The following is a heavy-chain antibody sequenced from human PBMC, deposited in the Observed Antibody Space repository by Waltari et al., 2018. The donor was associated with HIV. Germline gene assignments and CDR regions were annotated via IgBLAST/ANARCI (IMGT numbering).Heavy chain of an antibody. CDR3: TSLAGSSDWRGDY. Sequence: SDYWMHWVRQAPGKGLVWVSHINSDGSSTMYADSVKGRFTISRDNDKNTLFLQMNSLRDDDTAVYYCTSLAGSSDWRGDYWGQGTLVTVSS. V-gene: IGHV3-74*03. CDR1: SDYW. D-gene: IGHD6-25*01. CDR2: INSDGSST. J-gene: IGHJ4*02.